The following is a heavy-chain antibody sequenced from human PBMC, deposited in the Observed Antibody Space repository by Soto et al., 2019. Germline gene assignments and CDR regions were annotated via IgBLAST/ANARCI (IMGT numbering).Heavy chain of an antibody. CDR3: AKDGQFRTDGFDI. J-gene: IGHJ3*02. V-gene: IGHV3-23*04. Sequence: EAQLVESGGELVQPGGSLRLSCAASGFTFSSHGMSWVRQAPGKGLEWIAGLSRGGGSTYYADSVKGRFTISRDNSKNTLKLIMNSLRVEDTALYYCAKDGQFRTDGFDIWGQGTMVTVSS. CDR2: LSRGGGST. CDR1: GFTFSSHG. D-gene: IGHD1-1*01.